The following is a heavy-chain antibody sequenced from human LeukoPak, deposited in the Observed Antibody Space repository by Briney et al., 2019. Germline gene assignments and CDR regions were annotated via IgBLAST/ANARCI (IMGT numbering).Heavy chain of an antibody. D-gene: IGHD5-18*01. Sequence: ASVRVSCKASGYTFTNYYLHWVRQAPGHGLEWMAIINPSDGGTYYEQKLQGRITVTRDTSTSTVYMELSSLRSEDTAVYYCASAARYSYGYPPYYYYYMDVWGKGTTVTVSS. CDR3: ASAARYSYGYPPYYYYYMDV. CDR1: GYTFTNYY. CDR2: INPSDGGT. V-gene: IGHV1-46*01. J-gene: IGHJ6*03.